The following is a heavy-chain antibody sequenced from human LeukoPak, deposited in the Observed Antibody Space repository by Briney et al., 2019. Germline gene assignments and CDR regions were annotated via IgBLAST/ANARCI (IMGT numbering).Heavy chain of an antibody. J-gene: IGHJ4*02. CDR3: AKVSRPLEWLLEDYFDY. D-gene: IGHD3-3*01. Sequence: SGRSLRLSCAASGFTFSSYAMSWVRQAPGKGLEWVSAISGSGGSTYYADSVKGRFTISRDNSKNTLYLQMNSLRAEDTAVYYCAKVSRPLEWLLEDYFDYWGQGALVTVSS. CDR1: GFTFSSYA. V-gene: IGHV3-23*01. CDR2: ISGSGGST.